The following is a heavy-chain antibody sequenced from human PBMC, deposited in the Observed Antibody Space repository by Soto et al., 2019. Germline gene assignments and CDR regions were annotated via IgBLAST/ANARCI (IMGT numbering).Heavy chain of an antibody. CDR2: INSDGSST. CDR1: GFTFSSYW. Sequence: EVQLVESGGGLVQPGGSLRLSCAASGFTFSSYWMHWVRQAPGKGLVWVSRINSDGSSTSYADSVKGRFTISRDNAKNTLYLQMNSLRAEDTAVYYCARVTSENDFWSGPILYWYFDLWGRGTLVTVSS. J-gene: IGHJ2*01. V-gene: IGHV3-74*01. CDR3: ARVTSENDFWSGPILYWYFDL. D-gene: IGHD3-3*01.